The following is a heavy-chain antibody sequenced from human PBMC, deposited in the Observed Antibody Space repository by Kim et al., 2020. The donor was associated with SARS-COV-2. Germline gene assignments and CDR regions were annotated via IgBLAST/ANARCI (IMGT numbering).Heavy chain of an antibody. CDR2: IIPIFGTA. V-gene: IGHV1-69*13. CDR1: GGTFSSYA. J-gene: IGHJ4*02. CDR3: ASGAAALALGYYFDY. Sequence: SVKVSCKASGGTFSSYAISWVRQAPGQGLEWMGGIIPIFGTANYAQKFQGRVTITADESTSTAYMELSSLRSEDTAVYYCASGAAALALGYYFDYWGQGTLVTVSS. D-gene: IGHD6-13*01.